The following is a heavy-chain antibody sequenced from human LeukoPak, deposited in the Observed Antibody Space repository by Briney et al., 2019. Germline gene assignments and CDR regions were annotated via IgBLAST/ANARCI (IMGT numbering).Heavy chain of an antibody. D-gene: IGHD3-16*01. Sequence: ASVKVSCKASGYTFTGYYMHWVRQAPGHGLEWMGWINPNSGGTNYAQKFQGRVTMTRDTSISTAYMELSRLRGDDTAAYYCARTGRGIYAFDIWGQGTMVTVSS. CDR3: ARTGRGIYAFDI. J-gene: IGHJ3*02. CDR2: INPNSGGT. V-gene: IGHV1-2*02. CDR1: GYTFTGYY.